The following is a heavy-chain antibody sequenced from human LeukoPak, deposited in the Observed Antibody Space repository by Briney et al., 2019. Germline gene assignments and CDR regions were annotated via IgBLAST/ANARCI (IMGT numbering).Heavy chain of an antibody. D-gene: IGHD3-10*01. CDR2: IYTDGSR. CDR3: ARVDTGRGGGWVPFDY. J-gene: IGHJ4*02. V-gene: IGHV3-66*02. Sequence: PGGSLRLSCAASGLAVSSNYMTWVRQDPGKGLQWVPVIYTDGSRYYADSVKGRFTISRDNSKNTVYLQMNRLRSEDTAVYYCARVDTGRGGGWVPFDYWGQGTLVTVSS. CDR1: GLAVSSNY.